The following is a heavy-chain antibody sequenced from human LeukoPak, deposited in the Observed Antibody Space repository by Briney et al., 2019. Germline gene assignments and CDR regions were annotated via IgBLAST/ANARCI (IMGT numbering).Heavy chain of an antibody. Sequence: ASVKVSCKVSGYTLTELSMHWVRQAPGKGLEWMGGFDPEDGETIYAQKFQGRVTMTEDTSTDTAYMELSSLRSEDTAVYYCATAPLVIAVAGNYYGMDVWGKGTTVTVSS. CDR2: FDPEDGET. J-gene: IGHJ6*04. CDR3: ATAPLVIAVAGNYYGMDV. V-gene: IGHV1-24*01. D-gene: IGHD6-19*01. CDR1: GYTLTELS.